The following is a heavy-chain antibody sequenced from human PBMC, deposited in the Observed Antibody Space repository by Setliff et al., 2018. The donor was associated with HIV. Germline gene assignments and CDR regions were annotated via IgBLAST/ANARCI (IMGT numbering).Heavy chain of an antibody. CDR1: GFTFSSYA. J-gene: IGHJ4*02. V-gene: IGHV3-23*01. Sequence: GGSLRLSCAASGFTFSSYAMTWVRQAPGKGLEWVSSISESGGSTNYADSVEGRFTISRDNSRSTVYLQMNSLRADDTAVYYCARDQGRYVYIIDFWGQGTQVTVSS. D-gene: IGHD3-16*01. CDR2: ISESGGST. CDR3: ARDQGRYVYIIDF.